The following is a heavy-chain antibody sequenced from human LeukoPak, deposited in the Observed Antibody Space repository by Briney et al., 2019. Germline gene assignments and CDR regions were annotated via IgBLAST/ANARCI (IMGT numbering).Heavy chain of an antibody. CDR1: GGSVSSGSYY. CDR3: ARTSGSYYGVYYYGMDV. D-gene: IGHD1-26*01. Sequence: SETLSLTCTVSGGSVSSGSYYWSWIRQPPGTGLEWIGYIYYSGSTNYNPSLKSRVTISVDTSKNQFPLKLSSVTAADTAVYYCARTSGSYYGVYYYGMDVWGQGTTVTVSS. J-gene: IGHJ6*02. V-gene: IGHV4-61*01. CDR2: IYYSGST.